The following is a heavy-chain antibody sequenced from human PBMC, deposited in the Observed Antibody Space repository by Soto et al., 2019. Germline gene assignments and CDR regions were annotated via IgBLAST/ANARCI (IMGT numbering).Heavy chain of an antibody. Sequence: ASVKVSCKASGGTFSSYAISWVRQAPGQGLEWMGGIIPIFGTANYAQKFQGRVTITADESTSTAYMELSSLRSEDTAVYYCARGGATIFGVVILPDYYYYYGMDVWGQGTTVTVSS. CDR2: IIPIFGTA. CDR1: GGTFSSYA. J-gene: IGHJ6*02. D-gene: IGHD3-3*01. V-gene: IGHV1-69*13. CDR3: ARGGATIFGVVILPDYYYYYGMDV.